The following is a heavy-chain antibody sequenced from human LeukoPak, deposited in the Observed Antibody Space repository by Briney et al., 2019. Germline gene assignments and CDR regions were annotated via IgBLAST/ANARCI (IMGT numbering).Heavy chain of an antibody. D-gene: IGHD3-22*01. CDR1: GGSISSSSYY. CDR3: ARQLIHYYDSSGFDAFDI. Sequence: SETLSLTCTVSGGSISSSSYYWGWIRQPPGKGLEWIGSIYYSGSTYYNPSLKSRVTISVDTSKSQFSLKLSSVTAADTAVYYCARQLIHYYDSSGFDAFDIWGQGTMVTVSS. V-gene: IGHV4-39*01. J-gene: IGHJ3*02. CDR2: IYYSGST.